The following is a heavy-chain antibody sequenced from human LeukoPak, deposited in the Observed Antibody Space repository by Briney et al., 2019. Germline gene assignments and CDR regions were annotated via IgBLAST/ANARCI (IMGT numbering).Heavy chain of an antibody. CDR1: GFTFSNYG. Sequence: GRSLRLSCAASGFTFSNYGMHWVRQAPGKGLEWVALIYYDGSNTYYADSVRGRFTISRDNSKNTQYLQMNSLRVEDTALYYCARGFRNGPFDCWGQGTLVTVSS. V-gene: IGHV3-33*01. J-gene: IGHJ4*02. CDR3: ARGFRNGPFDC. D-gene: IGHD2-8*01. CDR2: IYYDGSNT.